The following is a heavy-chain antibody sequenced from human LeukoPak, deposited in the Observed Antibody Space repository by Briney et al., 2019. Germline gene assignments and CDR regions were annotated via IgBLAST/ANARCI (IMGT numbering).Heavy chain of an antibody. V-gene: IGHV1-69*13. CDR1: GGTFSSYA. Sequence: ASVKVSCKASGGTFSSYAISWVRQAPGQVLEWMGGIIPIFGTANYAQKFQGRVTITADESTSTAYMELSSLRSEDTAVYYCARDGENYCSSTSCGWVDPWGQGTLVTVSS. D-gene: IGHD2-2*01. CDR2: IIPIFGTA. CDR3: ARDGENYCSSTSCGWVDP. J-gene: IGHJ5*02.